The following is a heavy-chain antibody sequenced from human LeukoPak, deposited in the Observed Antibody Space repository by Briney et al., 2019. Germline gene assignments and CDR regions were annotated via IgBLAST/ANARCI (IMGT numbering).Heavy chain of an antibody. D-gene: IGHD2-2*01. J-gene: IGHJ3*02. CDR1: GFTFNTYG. CDR2: ISGSATGYMT. V-gene: IGHV3-23*01. CDR3: AKGRGYCSSTSCYLSLVNAFDI. Sequence: PGGSLRLSCAASGFTFNTYGMSWVRHSPGKGLEWVSAISGSATGYMTNYADSVKGRFTISRDNSKNTLYLQMNSLRAEDTAVYYCAKGRGYCSSTSCYLSLVNAFDIWGQGTMVTVSS.